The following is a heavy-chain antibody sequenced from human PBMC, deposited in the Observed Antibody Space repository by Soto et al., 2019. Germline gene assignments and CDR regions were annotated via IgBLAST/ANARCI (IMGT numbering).Heavy chain of an antibody. CDR3: ASHYDLWTGYLYPVDY. D-gene: IGHD3-3*01. Sequence: QVQLVESGGDLVKPGGSLRISCAASGYTFSDYYLSWIRRAPGKGLEWISYIDTSSTKIYYADSVRGRFTISRDNGKNSLFLEMNNLRVEDTAVYFCASHYDLWTGYLYPVDYWGRGTLVTVSS. V-gene: IGHV3-11*01. CDR1: GYTFSDYY. CDR2: IDTSSTKI. J-gene: IGHJ4*02.